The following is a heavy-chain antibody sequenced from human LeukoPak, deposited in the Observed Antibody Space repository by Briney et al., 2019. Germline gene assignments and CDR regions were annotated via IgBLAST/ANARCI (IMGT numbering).Heavy chain of an antibody. CDR1: GFSFSSYE. J-gene: IGHJ6*02. Sequence: GGSLRLSCAASGFSFSSYEMNWVRQAPGKGLEWVSYISSSGSTIYYADSVKGRFTISRDNAKNSLYLQMISLRAEDTAVYYCARDFAGVAGIYYYYAMDVWGQGTTVTASS. CDR3: ARDFAGVAGIYYYYAMDV. D-gene: IGHD6-19*01. V-gene: IGHV3-48*03. CDR2: ISSSGSTI.